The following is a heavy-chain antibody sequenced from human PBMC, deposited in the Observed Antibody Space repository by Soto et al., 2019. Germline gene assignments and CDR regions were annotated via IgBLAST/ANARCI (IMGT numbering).Heavy chain of an antibody. D-gene: IGHD3-3*01. Sequence: ASVKVSCKASGYTFTGYYMHWVRQAPGQGLEWMGWMNPNSGNTGYAQKFQGRVTMTRNTSISTAYMELSSLRSEDTAVYYCARDFNDFWSGYNWFDPWGQGTLVTVSS. J-gene: IGHJ5*02. CDR1: GYTFTGYY. CDR3: ARDFNDFWSGYNWFDP. CDR2: MNPNSGNT. V-gene: IGHV1-8*02.